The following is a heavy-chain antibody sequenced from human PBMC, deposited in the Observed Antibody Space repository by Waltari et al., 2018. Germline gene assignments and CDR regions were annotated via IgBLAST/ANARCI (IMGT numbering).Heavy chain of an antibody. CDR3: ARHTEDDNDDD. CDR2: VRPDNAGT. Sequence: QLVQSGTEVKKPGESLKISCKTSGYSFNNYWIGWVRQMPGKGLEWMGTVRPDNAGTSYSPTFRGQITSSADKSISIAYLQWSNLKASETAIYYGARHTEDDNDDDWGQGTLGTVAS. J-gene: IGHJ4*02. V-gene: IGHV5-51*01. D-gene: IGHD1-1*01. CDR1: GYSFNNYW.